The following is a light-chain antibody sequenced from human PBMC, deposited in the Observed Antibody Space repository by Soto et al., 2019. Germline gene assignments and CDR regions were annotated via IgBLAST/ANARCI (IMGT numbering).Light chain of an antibody. CDR3: QQANSFPLT. J-gene: IGKJ4*01. Sequence: DIQMTQSPSSASASVGDRVTITCRASQGISIWLACYQHKPGKAPNLLIYAASSLQSGVTSRFSGSGSGTDLTLTISSLQPEDFAPSSGQQANSFPLTFGGGPKVEIK. V-gene: IGKV1-12*01. CDR2: AAS. CDR1: QGISIW.